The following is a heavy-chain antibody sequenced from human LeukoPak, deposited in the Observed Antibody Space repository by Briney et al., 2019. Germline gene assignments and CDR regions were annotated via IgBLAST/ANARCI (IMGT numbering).Heavy chain of an antibody. J-gene: IGHJ4*02. V-gene: IGHV3-43*02. CDR2: ISGDGRAS. CDR3: ANLADSGVGSRKEGFDC. CDR1: GFTFDDYA. Sequence: GGSLRLSCVASGFTFDDYAMHWVRQAPGKGLEWVSLISGDGRASRYADSVKGRVTISRDNSRNSLFLQMNSLRPEDTALYYCANLADSGVGSRKEGFDCWGRGMLVTVSS. D-gene: IGHD1-26*01.